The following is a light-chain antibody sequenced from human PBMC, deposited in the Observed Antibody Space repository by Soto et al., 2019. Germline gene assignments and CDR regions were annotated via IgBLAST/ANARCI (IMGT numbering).Light chain of an antibody. CDR1: SSDVGSYNL. CDR2: EGS. CDR3: CSYAGSSTGDWV. J-gene: IGLJ3*02. Sequence: QSALTQPASVSGSPGQSITISCTGTSSDVGSYNLVSWYQQHPGKAPKLMIYEGSKRPSGVSNRFSGSKSGNTASLTISGLQAEDEADYYCCSYAGSSTGDWVFGGGTKVTVL. V-gene: IGLV2-23*01.